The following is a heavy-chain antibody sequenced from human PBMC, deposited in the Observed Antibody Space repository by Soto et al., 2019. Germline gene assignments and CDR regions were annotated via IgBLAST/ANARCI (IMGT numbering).Heavy chain of an antibody. J-gene: IGHJ4*02. CDR1: GFTFSSYS. CDR3: AREVAGLYFDY. CDR2: ISSSSYI. D-gene: IGHD6-19*01. V-gene: IGHV3-21*01. Sequence: PGGSLRLSCAASGFTFSSYSMNWVRQAPGKGLEWVSSISSSSYIYYADSVKGRFTISRDNAKNSLYLQMNSLRAEDTAVYYCAREVAGLYFDYWGQGTLVTVSS.